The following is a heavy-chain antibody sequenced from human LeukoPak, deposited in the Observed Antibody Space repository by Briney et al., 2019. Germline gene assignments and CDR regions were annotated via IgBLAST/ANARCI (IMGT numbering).Heavy chain of an antibody. J-gene: IGHJ6*03. D-gene: IGHD3-3*01. CDR1: GYTFTSYG. CDR3: ARSTFWSGYYRLYYMDV. V-gene: IGHV1-18*01. Sequence: ASVKVSCKASGYTFTSYGISWVRQAPGQGLEWMGWISAYNGNTNYAQKLQGRVTMTTDTSTSTAYMELRSLRSDDTAVYYCARSTFWSGYYRLYYMDVWGKGTTVTVSS. CDR2: ISAYNGNT.